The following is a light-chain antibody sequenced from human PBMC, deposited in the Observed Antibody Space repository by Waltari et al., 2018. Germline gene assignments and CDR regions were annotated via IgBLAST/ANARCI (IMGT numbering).Light chain of an antibody. Sequence: EIVLTQSPATLSLSPGERATLPCRASLSVSYYVAWYQQRPGQAPRLLIYHASSRATGVPARFSGSGSETDFTLTISSLEPDEFAVYQCQQRRTWRLTFGRGTKVEI. CDR1: LSVSYY. J-gene: IGKJ4*01. V-gene: IGKV3-11*01. CDR3: QQRRTWRLT. CDR2: HAS.